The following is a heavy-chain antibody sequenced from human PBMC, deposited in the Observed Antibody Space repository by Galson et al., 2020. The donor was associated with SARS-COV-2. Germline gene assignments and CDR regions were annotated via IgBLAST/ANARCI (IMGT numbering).Heavy chain of an antibody. CDR2: IAFDGGNK. D-gene: IGHD6-19*01. CDR1: GLTFSTNYA. Sequence: GESLKISCVASGLTFSTNYAMHWVRQAPGKGLEWVAIIAFDGGNKYYADSVKGRFTISRDNSKNSLYLQMDSLRPEDTAVYYCASAVPMSVSGTGYGGQGTRVTVSS. CDR3: ASAVPMSVSGTGY. J-gene: IGHJ4*02. V-gene: IGHV3-30-3*01.